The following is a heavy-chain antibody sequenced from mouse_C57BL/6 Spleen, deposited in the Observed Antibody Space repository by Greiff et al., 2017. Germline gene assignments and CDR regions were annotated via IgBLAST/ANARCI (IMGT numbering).Heavy chain of an antibody. V-gene: IGHV1-64*01. D-gene: IGHD4-1*01. CDR3: ARSYWDVGYFDY. CDR2: IHPNSGST. Sequence: QVQLQQPGAELVKPGASVKLSCKASGYTFTSYWMHWVKPRPGQGLEWIGMIHPNSGSTNYNEKFKSKATLTVDKSSSTAYMQLSSLTSEDSAVYYCARSYWDVGYFDYWGQGTTLTVSS. CDR1: GYTFTSYW. J-gene: IGHJ2*01.